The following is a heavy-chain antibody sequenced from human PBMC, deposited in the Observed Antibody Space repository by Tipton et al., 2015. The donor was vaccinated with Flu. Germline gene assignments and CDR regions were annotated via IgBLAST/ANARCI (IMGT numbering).Heavy chain of an antibody. CDR1: GGSFSGYN. Sequence: TLSLTCAVFGGSFSGYNWNWIRQAPGKGLEWIGEITHSGDTNYNPSLKSRVIISVDTSKSQFSLMLRSVTVADTAVYYCARLSYYDVDLKNFYFDYWGQGALVTVSS. J-gene: IGHJ4*02. V-gene: IGHV4-34*01. CDR2: ITHSGDT. CDR3: ARLSYYDVDLKNFYFDY. D-gene: IGHD3-10*02.